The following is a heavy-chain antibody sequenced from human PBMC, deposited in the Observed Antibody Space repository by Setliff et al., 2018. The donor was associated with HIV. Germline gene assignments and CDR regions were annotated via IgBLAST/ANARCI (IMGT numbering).Heavy chain of an antibody. D-gene: IGHD2-2*01. V-gene: IGHV1-46*01. CDR1: GYTFTSYY. CDR3: ARTYDRYCSSTSCYEWFDP. CDR2: INPSGGST. Sequence: ASVKVSCKASGYTFTSYYMHWVRQAPGQGLEWMGIINPSGGSTSYAQKFQGRVTMTRDTSTSTVYMELSSLRSEDTAVYYCARTYDRYCSSTSCYEWFDPWGQGTQVTVSS. J-gene: IGHJ5*02.